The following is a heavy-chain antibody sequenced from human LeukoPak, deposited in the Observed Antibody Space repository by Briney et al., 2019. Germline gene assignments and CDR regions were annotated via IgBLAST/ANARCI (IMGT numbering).Heavy chain of an antibody. Sequence: SETLSLTCTVYGGFISSYYWSGIRQPAGKGLEWIGRIYTSGSTNYNPSLKSRVTMSEDTSKNQFSLKLSSVTPATRVFYNCARDRGTDSGIYYFDYWGQGTLVTVSS. CDR3: ARDRGTDSGIYYFDY. J-gene: IGHJ4*02. V-gene: IGHV4-4*07. CDR2: IYTSGST. CDR1: GGFISSYY. D-gene: IGHD1-26*01.